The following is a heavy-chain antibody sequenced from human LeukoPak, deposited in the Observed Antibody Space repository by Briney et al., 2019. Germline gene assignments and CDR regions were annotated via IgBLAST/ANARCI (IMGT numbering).Heavy chain of an antibody. CDR2: ISSNGGST. CDR3: ARRGSYYYYMDV. V-gene: IGHV3-64*01. CDR1: GFTFSSYV. D-gene: IGHD3-16*01. J-gene: IGHJ6*03. Sequence: AGGSLRLSCAASGFTFSSYVMHWVRQAPGKGPEYVSAISSNGGSTYYANSVKGRFTISRDNSKNTLYLQMGSLRAEDTAVYYCARRGSYYYYMDVWGEGTTVTVSS.